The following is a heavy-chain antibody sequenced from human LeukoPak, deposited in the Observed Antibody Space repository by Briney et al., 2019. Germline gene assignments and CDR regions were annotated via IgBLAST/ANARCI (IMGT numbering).Heavy chain of an antibody. CDR3: ARGGGSGYYYVPFDY. CDR2: ISSSSSYI. Sequence: GGSLRLSCAASGFTFSSYWMNWARQAPGKGLEWVSSISSSSSYIYYADSVKGRFTISRDNAKNSLYLQMNSLRAEDTAVYYCARGGGSGYYYVPFDYWGQGTLVTVSS. J-gene: IGHJ4*02. CDR1: GFTFSSYW. V-gene: IGHV3-21*01. D-gene: IGHD3-22*01.